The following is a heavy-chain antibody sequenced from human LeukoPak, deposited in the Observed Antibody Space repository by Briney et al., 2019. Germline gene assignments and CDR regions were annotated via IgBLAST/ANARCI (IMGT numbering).Heavy chain of an antibody. D-gene: IGHD2-2*01. Sequence: SVKVSCKASGGTFSSYAISWVRQAPGQGLEWMGGIIPIFGTANYAQKFQGRVTITADESTSTAYMRLSSLRSEDTAVYYCARDRSHCSSTSCYYYYGMDVWGKGTTVTVSS. CDR3: ARDRSHCSSTSCYYYYGMDV. CDR2: IIPIFGTA. CDR1: GGTFSSYA. J-gene: IGHJ6*04. V-gene: IGHV1-69*13.